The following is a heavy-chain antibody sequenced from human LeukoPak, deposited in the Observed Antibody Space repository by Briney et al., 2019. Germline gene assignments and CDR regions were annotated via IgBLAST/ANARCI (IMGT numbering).Heavy chain of an antibody. V-gene: IGHV3-33*01. CDR1: GFTFRNHG. D-gene: IGHD5-24*01. J-gene: IGHJ4*02. CDR3: VRDRGALQYFDY. Sequence: GRSLRLSCAASGFTFRNHGMHWIRQAPGKGLEWVAIIWYDGSNKYYADSLNGRFTISRDNFKNTLYLQMNNLRDDDTAVYYCVRDRGALQYFDYWGQGTLVTVSS. CDR2: IWYDGSNK.